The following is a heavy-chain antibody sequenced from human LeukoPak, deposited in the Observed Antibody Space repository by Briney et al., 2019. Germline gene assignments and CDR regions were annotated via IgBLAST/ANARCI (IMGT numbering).Heavy chain of an antibody. CDR2: IYCSGST. CDR3: ARVTDFWSGYANYFDY. V-gene: IGHV4-59*01. J-gene: IGHJ4*02. Sequence: SETLSLTCAVYGGSFSGYYWSWIRQPPGKGLEWIGYIYCSGSTNYNPSLKSRVTISVDTSKNQFSLKLSSVTAADTAVYYCARVTDFWSGYANYFDYWGQGTLVTVSS. CDR1: GGSFSGYY. D-gene: IGHD3-3*01.